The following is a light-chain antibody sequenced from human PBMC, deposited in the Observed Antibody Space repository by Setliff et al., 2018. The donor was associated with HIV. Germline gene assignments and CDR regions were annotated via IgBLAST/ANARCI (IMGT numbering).Light chain of an antibody. CDR1: SSNIGSNT. CDR2: SNN. J-gene: IGLJ2*01. V-gene: IGLV1-44*01. Sequence: QSVLAQPPSASGTPGQRVTISCSGSSSNIGSNTVNWYQQLPGTAPKLLIYSNNQRPSGVPDRFSGSKSGTSASLAISGLQSEDEADYYCAAWDDSLNGPGFGGGTK. CDR3: AAWDDSLNGPG.